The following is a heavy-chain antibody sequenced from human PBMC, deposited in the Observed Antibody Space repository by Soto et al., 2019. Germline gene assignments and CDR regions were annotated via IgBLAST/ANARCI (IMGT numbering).Heavy chain of an antibody. D-gene: IGHD6-19*01. CDR1: GFTFSSYG. Sequence: GGSLSLSCAASGFTFSSYGMHWVSQAPGKGLEWVVVLSYDGSNKYYEDSVKGRVTISRDNSKNTLYLQMNSLTAEDTAVYYCAKDGPDSSGWYNWGQGTLVTVSS. V-gene: IGHV3-30*18. CDR2: LSYDGSNK. J-gene: IGHJ4*02. CDR3: AKDGPDSSGWYN.